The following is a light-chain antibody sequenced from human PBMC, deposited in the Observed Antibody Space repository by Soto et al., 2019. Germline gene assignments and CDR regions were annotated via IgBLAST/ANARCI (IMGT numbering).Light chain of an antibody. Sequence: QSALTQPASVSGSPGQSITISCTGTSSDVGRYNYVSWYRQHPGTAPKLIISDVNSRPSGISNRFSGSKSGNTASLTISGLQAEDEAYYYCSSYAGTYTWVFGGGTKLTVL. V-gene: IGLV2-14*01. CDR3: SSYAGTYTWV. J-gene: IGLJ3*02. CDR2: DVN. CDR1: SSDVGRYNY.